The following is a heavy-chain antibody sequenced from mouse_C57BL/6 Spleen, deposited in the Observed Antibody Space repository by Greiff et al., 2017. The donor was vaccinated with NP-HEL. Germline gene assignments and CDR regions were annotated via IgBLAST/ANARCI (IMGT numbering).Heavy chain of an antibody. CDR1: GFTFSDYG. CDR3: AKVYDYDVSFAY. CDR2: ISSGSSTI. D-gene: IGHD2-4*01. Sequence: EVNVVESGGGLVKPGGSLKLSCAASGFTFSDYGIHWVRQAPEKGLEWVAYISSGSSTIYYADTVKGRFTISRDNAKNTLFLQMTSLRSEDTAMYYCAKVYDYDVSFAYWGLGTLVTVSA. J-gene: IGHJ3*01. V-gene: IGHV5-17*01.